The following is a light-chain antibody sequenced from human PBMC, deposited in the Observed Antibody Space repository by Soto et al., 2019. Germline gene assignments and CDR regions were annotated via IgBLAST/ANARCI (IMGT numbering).Light chain of an antibody. CDR1: QSVSSN. J-gene: IGKJ4*01. CDR2: DAS. CDR3: QQRSNWPLT. Sequence: MTQSPGTLSVFPGERATLSCRASQSVSSNLAWYQQKPGQAPRLLIYDASNRATGIPARFSGSGSGTDFTLTISSLEPEDFAVYYCQQRSNWPLTFGGGTKVDIK. V-gene: IGKV3-11*01.